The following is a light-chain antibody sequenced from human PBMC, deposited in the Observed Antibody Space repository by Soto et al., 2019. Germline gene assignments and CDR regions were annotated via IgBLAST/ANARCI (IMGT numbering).Light chain of an antibody. CDR2: KAS. Sequence: DIQMTQSPSTLSASVGDRVTITCRASQSISSWLGWYQQKPGKAPKLLIYKASSLESGVPSRFSGSGSGTEFTLTISSLQPDDFATYNCQQYNSYSAFGQGTKVDIK. V-gene: IGKV1-5*03. CDR1: QSISSW. J-gene: IGKJ1*01. CDR3: QQYNSYSA.